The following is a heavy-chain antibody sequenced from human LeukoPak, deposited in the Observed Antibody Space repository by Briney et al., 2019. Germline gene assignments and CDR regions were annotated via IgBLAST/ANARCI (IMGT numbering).Heavy chain of an antibody. CDR2: IIHRGRT. J-gene: IGHJ6*04. D-gene: IGHD3-10*01. Sequence: PSETLSLTCAVYGGSFSGYYWSWIRQPPGKGREWIGEIIHRGRTTYHPSFKSRVTISVDTSKNQFSLKLSSVTAADAAVYYCARGRGSGSYYARLYDYYGMYGWGKGSTVSVSS. CDR3: ARGRGSGSYYARLYDYYGMYG. CDR1: GGSFSGYY. V-gene: IGHV4-34*01.